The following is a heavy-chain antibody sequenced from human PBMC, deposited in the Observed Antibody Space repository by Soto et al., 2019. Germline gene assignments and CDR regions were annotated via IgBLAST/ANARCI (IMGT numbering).Heavy chain of an antibody. D-gene: IGHD3-22*01. CDR2: IYYSGST. J-gene: IGHJ6*02. Sequence: SETLSLTCTASGGSISSGDYYWSWIRQPPGKGLEWIGYIYYSGSTYYNPSLKSRVTISVDTSKNQFSLKLSSVTAADTAVYYCARDASSSSGYYYGMDVWGQGTTVTVSS. CDR3: ARDASSSSGYYYGMDV. V-gene: IGHV4-30-4*01. CDR1: GGSISSGDYY.